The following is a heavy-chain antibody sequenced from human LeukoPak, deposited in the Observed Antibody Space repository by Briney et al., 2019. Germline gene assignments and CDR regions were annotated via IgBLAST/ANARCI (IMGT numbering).Heavy chain of an antibody. CDR1: GFTFTSSA. V-gene: IGHV1-58*01. J-gene: IGHJ5*02. CDR2: IVVGSGNT. D-gene: IGHD1-26*01. Sequence: SVKVSCKASGFTFTSSAVQWVRQARGQRLEWIGWIVVGSGNTNYAQKFQERVTITRDMSTSTAYMELSSLRSEDTAVYYCAADISTRGTYPNWFDPWGQGTLVTVSS. CDR3: AADISTRGTYPNWFDP.